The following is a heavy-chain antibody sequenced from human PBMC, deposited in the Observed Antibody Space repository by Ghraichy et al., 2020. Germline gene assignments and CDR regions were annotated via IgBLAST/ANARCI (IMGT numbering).Heavy chain of an antibody. J-gene: IGHJ6*02. CDR2: INHSGST. CDR3: AILRGRYAGYYYYGMDV. D-gene: IGHD1-26*01. V-gene: IGHV4-34*01. Sequence: SETLSLTCAVYGGSFSGYYWSWIRQPPGKGLEWIGEINHSGSTNYNPSLKSRVTISVDTSKNQFSLKLSSVTAADTAVYYCAILRGRYAGYYYYGMDVWGQGTTVTVSS. CDR1: GGSFSGYY.